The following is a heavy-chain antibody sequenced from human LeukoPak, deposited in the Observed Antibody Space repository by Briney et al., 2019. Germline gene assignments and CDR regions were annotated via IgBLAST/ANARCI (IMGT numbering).Heavy chain of an antibody. CDR2: ISGSGDST. CDR3: PKGCASTGCYTSEH. D-gene: IGHD2-2*02. V-gene: IGHV3-23*01. Sequence: PGVSLRLSCAASGFTFNNYAMSWVRQAPGRGLEWVSTISGSGDSTYYADSVKRQFTISRDNSKNTLYLQMNSLRPEDTAVYYCPKGCASTGCYTSEHWGQGTLVTVSS. J-gene: IGHJ4*02. CDR1: GFTFNNYA.